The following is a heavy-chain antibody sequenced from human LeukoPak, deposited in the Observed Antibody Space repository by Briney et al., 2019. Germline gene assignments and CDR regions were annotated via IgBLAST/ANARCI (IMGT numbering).Heavy chain of an antibody. CDR1: GDSISSGSYY. J-gene: IGHJ4*02. Sequence: SETLSLTCTVSGDSISSGSYYWSWIRQPPGKGLEWIGSIYHSGSTYYNPSLKSRVTISVDTSKNQFSLKLSSVTAADTAVYYCAREGGYAPFDYWGQGTLVTVSS. CDR2: IYHSGST. V-gene: IGHV4-38-2*02. D-gene: IGHD6-25*01. CDR3: AREGGYAPFDY.